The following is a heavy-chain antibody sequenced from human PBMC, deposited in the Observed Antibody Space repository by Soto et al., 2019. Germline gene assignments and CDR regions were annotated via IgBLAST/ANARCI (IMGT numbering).Heavy chain of an antibody. D-gene: IGHD2-15*01. J-gene: IGHJ6*02. CDR2: INHSGST. V-gene: IGHV4-34*01. CDR1: GGSFSGYY. Sequence: LETLSLTCAVYGGSFSGYYWSWIRQPPGKGLEWIGEINHSGSTNYNPSLKSRVTISVDTSKNQFSLKLSSVTAADTAVYYCARASFPPRAAPPYGMDVWGQGXTVTVSS. CDR3: ARASFPPRAAPPYGMDV.